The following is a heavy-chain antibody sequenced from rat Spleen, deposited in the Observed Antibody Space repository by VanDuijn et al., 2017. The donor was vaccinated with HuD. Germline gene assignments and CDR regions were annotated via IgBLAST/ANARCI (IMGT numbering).Heavy chain of an antibody. J-gene: IGHJ3*01. CDR3: ARHPTYYGFDGDWFAC. CDR1: GFTFSNYY. Sequence: EVQLAESGGGVVQPGRSLKLSCAASGFTFSNYYMAWVRQAPKKGLEWVATISTSGSRTYYPDSVKGRFTISRDNAKSTLYLQMDSLRSEDTATYYCARHPTYYGFDGDWFACWGQGTLVTVSS. CDR2: ISTSGSRT. V-gene: IGHV5-25*01. D-gene: IGHD1-9*01.